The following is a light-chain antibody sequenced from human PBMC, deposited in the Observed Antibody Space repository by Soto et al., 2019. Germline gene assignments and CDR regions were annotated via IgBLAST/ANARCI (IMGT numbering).Light chain of an antibody. V-gene: IGLV1-40*01. CDR1: SSNIGAGYD. CDR2: GNS. Sequence: QSVLTQPPSVSGAPGQRVTISCTGSSSNIGAGYDVHWYQQLPGTAPKLLIYGNSSRPSGVPDRFSGSKSGNTASLTISGLQSEDEADYFCCSYTSRTTYVFGTGTKVTVL. J-gene: IGLJ1*01. CDR3: CSYTSRTTYV.